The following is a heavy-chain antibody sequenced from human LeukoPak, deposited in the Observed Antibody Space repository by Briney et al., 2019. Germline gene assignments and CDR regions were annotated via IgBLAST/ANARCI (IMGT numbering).Heavy chain of an antibody. CDR1: GYSFTNYY. V-gene: IGHV1-46*01. CDR3: ARTRGYYFDY. CDR2: INPSGGST. J-gene: IGHJ4*02. Sequence: ASVRVSCKASGYSFTNYYMHWVRQAPGQGLEWMTMINPSGGSTTYAQNFQDRVTVTRDMSTSAVYMELSSLTSEATAVYYCARTRGYYFDYWGQGTLVTVSS.